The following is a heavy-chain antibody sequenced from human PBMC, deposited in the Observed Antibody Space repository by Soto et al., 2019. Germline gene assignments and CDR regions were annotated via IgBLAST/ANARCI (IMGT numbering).Heavy chain of an antibody. CDR3: ARQIYDSDTGPNFQYYFDS. CDR1: GYSFAGYL. D-gene: IGHD3-22*01. Sequence: GESLKISCKGYGYSFAGYLITWVRQKPGKGLEWMGRIDPSDSQTYYSPSFRGHVTISVTKSITTVFLQWSSLRASDTAMYYCARQIYDSDTGPNFQYYFDSWGQGTPVTVSS. CDR2: IDPSDSQT. V-gene: IGHV5-10-1*01. J-gene: IGHJ4*02.